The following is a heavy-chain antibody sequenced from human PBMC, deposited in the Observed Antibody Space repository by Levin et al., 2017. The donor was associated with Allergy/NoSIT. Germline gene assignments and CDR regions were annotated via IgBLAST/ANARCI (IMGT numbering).Heavy chain of an antibody. V-gene: IGHV1-8*01. Sequence: ASVKVSCKASGYTFTSYDINWVRQATGQGLEWMGWMNPNSGNTGYAQKFQGRVTMTRNTSISTAYMELSSLRSEDTAVYYCARGEGGAWYSSGHFDYWGQGTLVTVSS. CDR2: MNPNSGNT. J-gene: IGHJ4*02. CDR3: ARGEGGAWYSSGHFDY. CDR1: GYTFTSYD. D-gene: IGHD6-19*01.